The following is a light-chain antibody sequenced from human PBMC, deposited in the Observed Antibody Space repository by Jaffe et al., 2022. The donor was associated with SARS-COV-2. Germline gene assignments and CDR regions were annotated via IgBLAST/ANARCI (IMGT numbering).Light chain of an antibody. CDR3: QQRGT. CDR1: QSVSSY. Sequence: EIVLTQSPATLSLSPGERATLSCRASQSVSSYLAWYQQKPGQAPRLLIYYSSNRATGIPARFSGSGSGADFTLTISSLEPEDFAVYYCQQRGTFGGGTKVEIK. V-gene: IGKV3-11*01. J-gene: IGKJ4*01. CDR2: YSS.